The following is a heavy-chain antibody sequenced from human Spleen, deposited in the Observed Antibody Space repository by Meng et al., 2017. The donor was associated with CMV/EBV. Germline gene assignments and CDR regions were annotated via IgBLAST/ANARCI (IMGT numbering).Heavy chain of an antibody. D-gene: IGHD5-18*01. Sequence: ISGDTVSSNNAAWNWIRQSPSRGLEWLGRTYYRSKWYNDYAASVKSRITINPDTSKNHFSLQLNSLTPEDTAVYYCAVTSAGDTAFRHWGQGTLVTVSS. CDR2: TYYRSKWYN. CDR3: AVTSAGDTAFRH. CDR1: GDTVSSNNAA. J-gene: IGHJ1*01. V-gene: IGHV6-1*01.